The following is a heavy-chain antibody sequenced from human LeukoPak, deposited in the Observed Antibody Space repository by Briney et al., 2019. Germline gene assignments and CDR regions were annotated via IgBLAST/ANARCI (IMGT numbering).Heavy chain of an antibody. J-gene: IGHJ6*02. V-gene: IGHV1-2*04. CDR1: GYTFTGYY. D-gene: IGHD6-19*01. CDR3: ASSYSSGWPRRNYYYGMDV. CDR2: INPNSGGT. Sequence: ASVKVSCKASGYTFTGYYMHWVRQAPGQGLEWMGWINPNSGGTNYAQKFQGWVTMTRDTSISTAYMELSRLRSDDTAVYYCASSYSSGWPRRNYYYGMDVWGQGTTVTVSS.